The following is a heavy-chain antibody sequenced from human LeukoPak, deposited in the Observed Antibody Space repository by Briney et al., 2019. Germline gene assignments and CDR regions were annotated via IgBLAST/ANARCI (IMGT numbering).Heavy chain of an antibody. CDR1: GLTFSTDW. Sequence: GGSLRLSCAASGLTFSTDWMSWVRQAPGEGLEWVANIKQDGSEKYYVDSVKGRFTISRDNAKNSLYLHLNSLRAEDTAVYYCARDLTMIVPGAFDIWGHGTTVIVSS. CDR3: ARDLTMIVPGAFDI. CDR2: IKQDGSEK. D-gene: IGHD3-22*01. J-gene: IGHJ3*02. V-gene: IGHV3-7*01.